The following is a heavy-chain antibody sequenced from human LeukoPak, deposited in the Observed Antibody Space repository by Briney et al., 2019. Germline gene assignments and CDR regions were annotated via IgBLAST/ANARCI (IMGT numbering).Heavy chain of an antibody. J-gene: IGHJ4*02. CDR3: ARDKAAAGTMGFDY. CDR1: GFTFSSYS. Sequence: GGSLRLSCAASGFTFSSYSVNWVRQAQGKGLEWVSYISSSSSTIYYADSVKGRFTISRDNAKNSLYLQMNSLGAEDTAVYYCARDKAAAGTMGFDYWGQGTLVTVSS. D-gene: IGHD6-13*01. V-gene: IGHV3-48*04. CDR2: ISSSSSTI.